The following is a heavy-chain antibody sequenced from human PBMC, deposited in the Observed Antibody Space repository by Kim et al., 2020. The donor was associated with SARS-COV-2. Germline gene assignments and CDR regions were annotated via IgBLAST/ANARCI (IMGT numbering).Heavy chain of an antibody. V-gene: IGHV1-8*01. CDR2: MNPNSGNT. Sequence: ASVKVSCKASGYTFTSYDINWVRQATGQGLEWMGWMNPNSGNTGYAQKFQGRVTMTRNTSISTAYMELSSLRSEDTAVYYCARGTYYDFWSGYYRIDNWFDPWGQGTLVTVSS. CDR3: ARGTYYDFWSGYYRIDNWFDP. D-gene: IGHD3-3*01. J-gene: IGHJ5*02. CDR1: GYTFTSYD.